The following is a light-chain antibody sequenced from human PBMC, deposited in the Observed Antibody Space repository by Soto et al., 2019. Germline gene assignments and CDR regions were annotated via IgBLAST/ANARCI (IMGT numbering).Light chain of an antibody. J-gene: IGKJ2*01. V-gene: IGKV3-20*01. CDR1: QSGSSSY. Sequence: EIVLTQSPGTLSLSPGERATLSCRASQSGSSSYLAWYQQKPGQAPRLLIYSASIRATGIPDRFSGSGSGTDVTLTISRLEPEDFAVYYCQQYGTSPLYTFGQGTKVDIK. CDR2: SAS. CDR3: QQYGTSPLYT.